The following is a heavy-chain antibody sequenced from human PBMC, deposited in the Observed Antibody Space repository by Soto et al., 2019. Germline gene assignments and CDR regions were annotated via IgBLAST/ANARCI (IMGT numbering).Heavy chain of an antibody. CDR1: GYTFTSYG. Sequence: QVQLEQSGAEVKKPGASVKVSCKASGYTFTSYGISWVRQAPGQGLEWMGWISAYNGNTNYAQKLQGRVTMTTDTSTSTAYMELRSLRSDDTAVYYCASDWRWQWLVPKRNWFDPWGQGTLVTVSS. J-gene: IGHJ5*02. V-gene: IGHV1-18*01. CDR3: ASDWRWQWLVPKRNWFDP. CDR2: ISAYNGNT. D-gene: IGHD6-19*01.